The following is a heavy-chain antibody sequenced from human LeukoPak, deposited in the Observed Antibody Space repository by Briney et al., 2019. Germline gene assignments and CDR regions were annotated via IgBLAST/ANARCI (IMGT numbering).Heavy chain of an antibody. CDR2: INHSGST. V-gene: IGHV4-34*01. CDR3: ARSIVFAIFGVVIISAFDI. Sequence: SETLSLTCAVYGGSFSGYYWSWIRQPPGEGLEWIGEINHSGSTNYNPSLKSRVTISVDTSKNQFSLKLSSVTAADTAVYYCARSIVFAIFGVVIISAFDIWGQGTMVTVSS. CDR1: GGSFSGYY. D-gene: IGHD3-3*01. J-gene: IGHJ3*02.